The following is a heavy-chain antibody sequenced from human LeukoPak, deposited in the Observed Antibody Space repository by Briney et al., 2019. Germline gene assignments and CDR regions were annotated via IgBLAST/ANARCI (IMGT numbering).Heavy chain of an antibody. J-gene: IGHJ5*02. CDR1: GGTFSSYA. Sequence: SVKVSCKASGGTFSSYAISWVRQAPGQGLEWMGRIIPILGIANYAQKFQGRLTITADKPTRTAYMQPSSLTSEDTAVYYCARGLEVATIPYSWFDPWGQGTLVTVSS. D-gene: IGHD5-12*01. CDR3: ARGLEVATIPYSWFDP. CDR2: IIPILGIA. V-gene: IGHV1-69*04.